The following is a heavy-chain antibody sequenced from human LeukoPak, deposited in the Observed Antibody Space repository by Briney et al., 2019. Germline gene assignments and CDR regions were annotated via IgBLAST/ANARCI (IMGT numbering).Heavy chain of an antibody. V-gene: IGHV3-48*04. CDR2: ISSSGSTI. CDR1: GFTFSSYS. CDR3: ASVRYYYDSSGYWIDY. D-gene: IGHD3-22*01. Sequence: GGSLRLSCAASGFTFSSYSMNWVRQAPGKGLEWVSYISSSGSTIYYADSVKGRFTISRDNAKNSLYLQMNSLRAEDTAVYYCASVRYYYDSSGYWIDYWGQGTLVTVSS. J-gene: IGHJ4*02.